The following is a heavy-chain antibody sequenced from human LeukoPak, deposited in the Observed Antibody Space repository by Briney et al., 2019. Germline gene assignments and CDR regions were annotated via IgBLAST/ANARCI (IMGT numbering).Heavy chain of an antibody. Sequence: PSETLSLTCTVSGGSISDYIWSWIRQPPGRGLEWIAYIYDNGNTKYNPSLESRVTITLDTSKTQFSLRVNSVTAADTAVYHRVRLSVVSPHRYFDVWGRGTLVTVSS. CDR3: VRLSVVSPHRYFDV. CDR1: GGSISDYI. J-gene: IGHJ2*01. D-gene: IGHD4-23*01. V-gene: IGHV4-59*08. CDR2: IYDNGNT.